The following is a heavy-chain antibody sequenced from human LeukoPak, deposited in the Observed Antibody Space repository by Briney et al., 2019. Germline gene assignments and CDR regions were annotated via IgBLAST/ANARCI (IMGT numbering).Heavy chain of an antibody. CDR2: ITNSGGTT. Sequence: GGSLRLSCAASGFTFSSYAMSWVRQAPGKGLEWVSAITNSGGTTYYADSVKGRFTISRDNSKNTLYLQMNSLRAEDTAVYYCAKDTPHVCWLFDYWGQGTLVTVSS. CDR1: GFTFSSYA. J-gene: IGHJ4*02. D-gene: IGHD3-16*01. V-gene: IGHV3-23*01. CDR3: AKDTPHVCWLFDY.